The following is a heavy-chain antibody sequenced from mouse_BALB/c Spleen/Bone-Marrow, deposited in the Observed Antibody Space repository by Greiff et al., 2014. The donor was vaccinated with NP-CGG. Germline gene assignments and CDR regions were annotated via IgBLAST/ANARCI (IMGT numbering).Heavy chain of an antibody. CDR1: GYTFTDNW. J-gene: IGHJ4*01. CDR2: IDTSDSYT. D-gene: IGHD2-4*01. CDR3: ARGGHDFSLDY. Sequence: QVQLQQPGAELGMPGASVKMSCKASGYTFTDNWIYWVKQGPGQGLEWIGAIDTSDSYTNYNQKFMGKASLTVDAYSSTAYVQVSSLTSDDSAVYYCARGGHDFSLDYWGQGTSVTVSS. V-gene: IGHV1-69*01.